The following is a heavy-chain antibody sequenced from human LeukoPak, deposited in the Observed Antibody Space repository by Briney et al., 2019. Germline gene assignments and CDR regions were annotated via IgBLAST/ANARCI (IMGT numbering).Heavy chain of an antibody. Sequence: GRSLRLSCAAYGFTFSDYYMSWIRQAPGKGLEWVSYISSSSSYTNYADSVKGRFTISRDNAKNSLYLEMNSLRAEDTAVYYYTRDGYSYGYLPDYWGQGTLVTVSS. V-gene: IGHV3-11*05. CDR3: TRDGYSYGYLPDY. D-gene: IGHD5-18*01. J-gene: IGHJ4*02. CDR2: ISSSSSYT. CDR1: GFTFSDYY.